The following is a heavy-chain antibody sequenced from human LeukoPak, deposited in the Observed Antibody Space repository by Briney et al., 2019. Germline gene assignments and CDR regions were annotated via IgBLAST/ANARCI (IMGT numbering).Heavy chain of an antibody. CDR3: ARDASYFDSSGYANNYYYGMDV. CDR2: VDRSGESS. J-gene: IGHJ6*02. CDR1: GFTLSRFQ. D-gene: IGHD3-22*01. Sequence: GGSVRLSCAASGFTLSRFQMNWVRQAPGKGLEWLSYVDRSGESSNNADPVKGRFIISRDNAKTSLYLQMNSLRDEDTAVYYCARDASYFDSSGYANNYYYGMDVWGQGTTVTVSS. V-gene: IGHV3-48*03.